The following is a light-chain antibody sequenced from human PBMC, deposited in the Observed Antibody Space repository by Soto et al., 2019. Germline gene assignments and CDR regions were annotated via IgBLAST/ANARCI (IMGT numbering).Light chain of an antibody. CDR2: AAT. CDR3: QQSYSLPWT. Sequence: DIQMTQSPSSLSASVGDRVTVTCRASQSISKNLNWYQQRPGKAPRLLIYAATTLHSGVPSRFSGSGSGTDFTLNITSLQPDDFATYSCQQSYSLPWTFGQGTTVEVK. J-gene: IGKJ1*01. CDR1: QSISKN. V-gene: IGKV1-39*01.